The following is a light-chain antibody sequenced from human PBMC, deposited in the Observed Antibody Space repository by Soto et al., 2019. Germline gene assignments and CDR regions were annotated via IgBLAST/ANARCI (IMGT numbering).Light chain of an antibody. CDR2: GAS. CDR1: QSVSSN. CDR3: QQYNNWPGGT. Sequence: EIVMTRSPATLSVSPGERATLSCRASQSVSSNLAWYQQKPGQAPRLLIYGASTRATGIPARFSGSGSGTEFTLTISSLQSEDFAVYYCQQYNNWPGGTFGQGTKVDIK. V-gene: IGKV3-15*01. J-gene: IGKJ1*01.